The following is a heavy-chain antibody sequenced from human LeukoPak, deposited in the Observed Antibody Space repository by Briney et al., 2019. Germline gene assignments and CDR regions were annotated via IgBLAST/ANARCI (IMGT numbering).Heavy chain of an antibody. J-gene: IGHJ4*02. V-gene: IGHV1-69*05. Sequence: GASVKVSCKASGGTFSSYAISWVRQAPGQGLEWMGRIIPIFGTANYAQKFQGRVTITTDESTSTAYMELSSLRSEDTAVYYCARAQPKGYISSWYDYWGQGALVTVSS. CDR3: ARAQPKGYISSWYDY. D-gene: IGHD6-13*01. CDR1: GGTFSSYA. CDR2: IIPIFGTA.